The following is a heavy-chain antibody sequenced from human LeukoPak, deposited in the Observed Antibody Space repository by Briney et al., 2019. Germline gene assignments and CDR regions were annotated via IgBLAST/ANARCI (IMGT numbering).Heavy chain of an antibody. CDR3: TTARFGKARSAIN. CDR1: GFTFSSCV. V-gene: IGHV3-23*01. J-gene: IGHJ4*02. Sequence: GGSLRLSCAASGFTFSSCVMSWVRQAPGKGLEWVSAISGSGDTTYYAESVRGRFTISRDISKNTLYLQMNSLRVEDTAVYYCTTARFGKARSAINWGQGTLVTVSS. D-gene: IGHD1-14*01. CDR2: ISGSGDTT.